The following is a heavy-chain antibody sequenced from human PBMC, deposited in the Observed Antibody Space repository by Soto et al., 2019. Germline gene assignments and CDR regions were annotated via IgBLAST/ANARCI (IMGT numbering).Heavy chain of an antibody. V-gene: IGHV3-30-3*01. J-gene: IGHJ1*01. Sequence: QVQLVESGGGVVQPGRSLRLSCAASGFTFSSYAMHWVRQAPGKGLEWVAVISYDGSNKYYADSVKGRFTISRNNSKNTLYLQMNSLRAGDTAVYYCARYVVGGPRTSGQYFQHWGQGTLVTVSS. CDR3: ARYVVGGPRTSGQYFQH. CDR2: ISYDGSNK. CDR1: GFTFSSYA. D-gene: IGHD2-21*01.